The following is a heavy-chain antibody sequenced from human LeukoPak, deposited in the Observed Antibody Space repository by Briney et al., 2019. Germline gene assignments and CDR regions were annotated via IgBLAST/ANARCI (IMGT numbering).Heavy chain of an antibody. CDR1: GFTFSSYT. V-gene: IGHV3-23*01. Sequence: GGSLRLSCAASGFTFSSYTMNWVRQAPGKGLEWVSSISGSGGSTYYADSVKGRFTISRDNSKSTLYLQMNSLRAEDTAVYYCARGIFGSWSNSGTRLDPWGDGAPVSVSS. D-gene: IGHD3-10*01. CDR2: ISGSGGST. J-gene: IGHJ5*02. CDR3: ARGIFGSWSNSGTRLDP.